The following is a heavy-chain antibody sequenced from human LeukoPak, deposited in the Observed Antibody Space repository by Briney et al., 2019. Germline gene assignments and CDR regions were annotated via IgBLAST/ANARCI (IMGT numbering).Heavy chain of an antibody. CDR1: GGSISSYY. D-gene: IGHD4/OR15-4a*01. V-gene: IGHV4-59*08. CDR2: IYYSGST. CDR3: ASLTMVTQGYFDS. Sequence: SETLSLTCTVSGGSISSYYWSWIRQPPGKGLEWIGYIYYSGSTNYNPSLKSRLTISVDASKNQFSLKLISVTATDTAVYYCASLTMVTQGYFDSWGQGTLVTVSS. J-gene: IGHJ4*02.